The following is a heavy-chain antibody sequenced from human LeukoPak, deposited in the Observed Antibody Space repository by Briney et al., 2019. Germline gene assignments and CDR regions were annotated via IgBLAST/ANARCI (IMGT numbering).Heavy chain of an antibody. CDR1: GDTVSNKNAA. Sequence: LSQTLSLTCAISGDTVSNKNAAWNWIRQYPSRGLEWLGRTYYRSKWYNDYAVSVKGRIDINPDTSKNQFSLRLNPVTPEDTAVYFCAREGVGATMANWGQGTLVTVSS. V-gene: IGHV6-1*01. J-gene: IGHJ4*02. CDR2: TYYRSKWYN. CDR3: AREGVGATMAN. D-gene: IGHD1-26*01.